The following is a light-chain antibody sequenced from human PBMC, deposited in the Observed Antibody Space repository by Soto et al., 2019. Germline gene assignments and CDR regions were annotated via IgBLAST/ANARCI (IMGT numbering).Light chain of an antibody. CDR2: KVS. V-gene: IGKV2-30*01. CDR3: MQGIHWPPYT. CDR1: QSLVYSDGNAY. Sequence: DVVMTQSPLSLPVTLGQPASISCRSSQSLVYSDGNAYLNWFHQRPGQSPRRLIYKVSYRDSGVPDRFSGSGSGTDFTLKISRVEAEDVGVYYCMQGIHWPPYTFGQGTKLEIK. J-gene: IGKJ2*01.